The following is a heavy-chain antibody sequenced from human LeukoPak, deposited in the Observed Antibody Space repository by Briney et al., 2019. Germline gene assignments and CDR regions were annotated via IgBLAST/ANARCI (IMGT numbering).Heavy chain of an antibody. V-gene: IGHV3-23*01. CDR3: AKALYSSGWYVYY. D-gene: IGHD6-19*01. CDR2: ISGSDGST. CDR1: GFTFSSYA. Sequence: GGSLRLSCAASGFTFSSYAMHWVRQAPGKGLEWVAAISGSDGSTYYTDSVKGRFTISGDHSKNTLYLQMNSLRAEDTAVYYCAKALYSSGWYVYYWGQGTLVTVSS. J-gene: IGHJ4*02.